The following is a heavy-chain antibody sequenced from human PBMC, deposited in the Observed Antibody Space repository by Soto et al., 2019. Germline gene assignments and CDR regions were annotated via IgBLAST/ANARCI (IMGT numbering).Heavy chain of an antibody. D-gene: IGHD2-2*02. CDR1: GFTFSSYA. Sequence: GGSLRLSCAASGFTFSSYAMSWVRRAPGKGLEWVSAISGSGGSTYYADSVKGRFTISRDNSKNTLYLQMNSLRAEDTAVYYCAKDLGCSSTRCYTGNPFGYWGQGTLVTVSS. CDR2: ISGSGGST. J-gene: IGHJ4*02. CDR3: AKDLGCSSTRCYTGNPFGY. V-gene: IGHV3-23*01.